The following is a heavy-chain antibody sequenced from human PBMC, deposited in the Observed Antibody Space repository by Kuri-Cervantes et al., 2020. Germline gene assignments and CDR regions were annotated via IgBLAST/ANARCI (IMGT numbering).Heavy chain of an antibody. CDR3: ARGGLGRELDY. D-gene: IGHD1-1*01. V-gene: IGHV3-30-3*01. CDR1: GFTFSSYA. Sequence: LSLTCAASGFTFSSYAMHWVRQAPGKGLEWVAVISYDGSNKYYADSVKGRFTISRDNSKNTLYLQMNSLRAEDTAVYYCARGGLGRELDYWGQGTLVTVSS. J-gene: IGHJ4*02. CDR2: ISYDGSNK.